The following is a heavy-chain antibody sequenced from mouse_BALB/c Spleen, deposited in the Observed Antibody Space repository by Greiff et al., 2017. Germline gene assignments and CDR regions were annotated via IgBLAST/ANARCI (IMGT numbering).Heavy chain of an antibody. CDR1: GYTFTSYW. J-gene: IGHJ3*01. Sequence: VQLQQSGAELAKPGASVKMSCKASGYTFTSYWMHWVKQRPGQGLEWIGYINPSTGYTEYNQKFKDKATLTADKSSSTAYMQLSSLTSEDSAVYYCARALLRYQRGFAYWGQGTLVTVSA. CDR3: ARALLRYQRGFAY. CDR2: INPSTGYT. D-gene: IGHD1-1*01. V-gene: IGHV1-7*01.